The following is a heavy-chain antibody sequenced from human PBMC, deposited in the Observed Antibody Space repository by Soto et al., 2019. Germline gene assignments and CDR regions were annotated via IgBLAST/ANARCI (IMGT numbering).Heavy chain of an antibody. CDR1: GGSLNNYY. CDR3: ASLQVDDSGSYYYNDY. V-gene: IGHV4-59*08. D-gene: IGHD3-22*01. CDR2: VTYSGTA. Sequence: QLQLQESGPGLVKPSETLSLTCTVSGGSLNNYYWTWIRPSPGKGLEWIGYVTYSGTADYSPSFQNRFTISRDISKNQFSLKLTSVTAADTAIYYCASLQVDDSGSYYYNDYWGQGAVVTVSS. J-gene: IGHJ4*02.